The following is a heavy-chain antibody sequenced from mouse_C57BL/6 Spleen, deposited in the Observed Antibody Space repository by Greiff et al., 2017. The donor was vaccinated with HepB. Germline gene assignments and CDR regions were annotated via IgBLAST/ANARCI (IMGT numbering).Heavy chain of an antibody. V-gene: IGHV1-82*01. CDR2: IYPGDGDT. CDR3: ARSAYGNYVY. CDR1: GYAFSSSW. J-gene: IGHJ2*01. D-gene: IGHD2-10*02. Sequence: VQLQQSGPELVKPGASVKISCKASGYAFSSSWMNWVKQRPGKGLEWIGRIYPGDGDTNYNGKFTGKATLTADKSSSTAYMQLSSLTSEDSAVYFCARSAYGNYVYWGQGTTLTVSS.